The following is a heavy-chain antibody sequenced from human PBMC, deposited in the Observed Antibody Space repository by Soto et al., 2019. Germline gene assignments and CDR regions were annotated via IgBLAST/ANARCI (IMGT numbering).Heavy chain of an antibody. V-gene: IGHV4-39*01. CDR1: GCSISSSSYY. CDR3: ARQSYGYY. D-gene: IGHD5-18*01. CDR2: SYYSGST. J-gene: IGHJ4*02. Sequence: QLQLQESGPGLVKPSETLSLPCTVSGCSISSSSYYWGWIRQPPGKGLEWIGSSYYSGSTYYNPSPESRVTISVDTSKNQFSLKLSCVTAADTAVYYCARQSYGYYWGQGTLVTVSS.